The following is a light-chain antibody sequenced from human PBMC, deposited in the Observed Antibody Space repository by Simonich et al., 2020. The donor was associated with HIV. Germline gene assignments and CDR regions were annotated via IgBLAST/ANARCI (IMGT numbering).Light chain of an antibody. CDR3: QQYNAWPT. CDR2: AAS. Sequence: EIVMTQSPATLSVSPGERATLSCRASQRVSSNLAGYQQKPGLAPRLLIYAASTRATGIPARFSGSGSGTEFTLVISSMQSEDFAVYYCQQYNAWPTFGGGTKVEIK. V-gene: IGKV3-15*01. CDR1: QRVSSN. J-gene: IGKJ4*01.